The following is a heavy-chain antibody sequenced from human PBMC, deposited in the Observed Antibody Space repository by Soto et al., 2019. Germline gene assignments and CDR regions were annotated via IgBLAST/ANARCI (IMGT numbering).Heavy chain of an antibody. D-gene: IGHD2-2*01. J-gene: IGHJ6*02. CDR3: ARGVYCSSTTCYWGMDV. CDR2: INHSGST. Sequence: QVQLQQWGAGLLKPSETLSLTCAVYGGPFSGYYWSWIRQPPGKGLEWIGEINHSGSTNYNPSLKNRVTISVATSKNQFSLKLSSVTAADTAVYYCARGVYCSSTTCYWGMDVWGQGTTVTVSS. V-gene: IGHV4-34*01. CDR1: GGPFSGYY.